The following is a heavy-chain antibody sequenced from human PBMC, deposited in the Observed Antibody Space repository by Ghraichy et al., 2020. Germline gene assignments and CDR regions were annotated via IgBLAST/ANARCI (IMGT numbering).Heavy chain of an antibody. V-gene: IGHV4-34*01. CDR3: ATDCSGGSCYSRGYGMDV. J-gene: IGHJ6*02. D-gene: IGHD2-15*01. Sequence: SETLSLTCAVYGGSFRGYYWSWIRQPPGKGLEWIGEINHSGSTNYNPSLKSRVTISVDTSKNQFSLKLSSVTAADTAVYYCATDCSGGSCYSRGYGMDVWGQETTVTVSS. CDR1: GGSFRGYY. CDR2: INHSGST.